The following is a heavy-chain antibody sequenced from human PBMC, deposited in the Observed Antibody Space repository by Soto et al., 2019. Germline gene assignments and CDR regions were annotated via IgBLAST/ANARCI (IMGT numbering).Heavy chain of an antibody. Sequence: PGVSLRLSCAASGFTFSNYGMHWVRQAPGKGLEWVAFIWYDGGNKYYAESVKGRFTISRDNSKNTLYLQMNSLRAEDTAVYYCARDGDVNTGFGKDYWGQGTLVTVSS. V-gene: IGHV3-33*01. CDR2: IWYDGGNK. J-gene: IGHJ4*02. CDR1: GFTFSNYG. D-gene: IGHD3-16*01. CDR3: ARDGDVNTGFGKDY.